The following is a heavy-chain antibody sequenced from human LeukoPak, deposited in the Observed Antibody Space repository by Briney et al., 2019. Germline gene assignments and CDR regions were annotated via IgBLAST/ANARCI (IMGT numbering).Heavy chain of an antibody. D-gene: IGHD5-18*01. CDR3: ARDLPIDTAMVESNGFDY. CDR1: GFTFSSYG. CDR2: IKQDGSEK. V-gene: IGHV3-7*01. J-gene: IGHJ4*02. Sequence: GGSLRLSCAASGFTFSSYGMSWVRQAPGKGLEWVANIKQDGSEKYYVDSVKGRFTISGDNAKNSLYLQMNSLRAEDTAVYYCARDLPIDTAMVESNGFDYWGQGTLVTVSS.